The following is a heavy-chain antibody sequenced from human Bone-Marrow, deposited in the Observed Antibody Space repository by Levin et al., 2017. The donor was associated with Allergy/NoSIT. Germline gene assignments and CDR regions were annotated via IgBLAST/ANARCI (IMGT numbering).Heavy chain of an antibody. D-gene: IGHD3-3*01. CDR3: ARTPTPYYEPFFDY. CDR1: GFDFNTCA. Sequence: LSLTCAASGFDFNTCAMNWVRQAPGEGLQWVSSISGNGISTYYADAVKGRFIISRDNSKNTLFLELNSLRVDDTAFYYCARTPTPYYEPFFDYWGHGLLVTVSS. V-gene: IGHV3-23*01. J-gene: IGHJ4*01. CDR2: ISGNGIST.